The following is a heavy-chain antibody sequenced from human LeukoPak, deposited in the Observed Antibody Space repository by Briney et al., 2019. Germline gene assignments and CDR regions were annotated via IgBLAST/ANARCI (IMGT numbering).Heavy chain of an antibody. CDR2: INPKSGGT. CDR3: ARSPDILTGENFDY. Sequence: ASVKVSCKASGYTFTGYYMHWVRQAPVQGLEWMGWINPKSGGTNEAQKFHDRVTMTRDTSIRTAYMEVSRLRSDDTAVYYCARSPDILTGENFDYWGQGTLVTVSS. V-gene: IGHV1-2*02. J-gene: IGHJ4*02. D-gene: IGHD3-9*01. CDR1: GYTFTGYY.